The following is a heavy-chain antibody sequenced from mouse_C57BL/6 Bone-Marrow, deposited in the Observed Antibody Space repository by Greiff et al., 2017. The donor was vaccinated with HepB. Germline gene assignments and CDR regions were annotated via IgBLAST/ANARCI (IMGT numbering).Heavy chain of an antibody. CDR1: GNTFTSYW. J-gene: IGHJ4*01. CDR3: ARDDYDGEGYAMDY. Sequence: VQLQQPGAELVKPGASVKLSCKASGNTFTSYWMQWVKQRPGQGLEWIGEIDPSDSYTNYNQKFKGKATLTVDTSSSTAYMQLSSLTSEDSAVYYCARDDYDGEGYAMDYWGQGTTVTVSS. V-gene: IGHV1-50*01. D-gene: IGHD2-4*01. CDR2: IDPSDSYT.